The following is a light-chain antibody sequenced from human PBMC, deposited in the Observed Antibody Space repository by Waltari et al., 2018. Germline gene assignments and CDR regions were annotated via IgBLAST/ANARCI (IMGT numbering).Light chain of an antibody. Sequence: QSALTQPAPVSGSPGQSIPISCTGTRSSVGRCNYVSWYQKHPGKAPKLLIYDVSNRPSGVSNRFSASKSGNTASLIISGLQAEDEADYYCSSYTSSTTLLLIFGGGTKLTVL. CDR1: RSSVGRCNY. CDR2: DVS. J-gene: IGLJ2*01. CDR3: SSYTSSTTLLLI. V-gene: IGLV2-14*03.